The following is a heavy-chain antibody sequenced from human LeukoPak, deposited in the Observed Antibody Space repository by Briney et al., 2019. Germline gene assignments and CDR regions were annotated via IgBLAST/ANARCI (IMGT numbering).Heavy chain of an antibody. V-gene: IGHV1-24*01. Sequence: GASVKVSCKVSGYTLTELSMHWVRQAPGKGLEWMGGFDPEDGETIYAQKFQGRVTMTEDTSTDTAYMELSSLRSEDTAVYYCATAAGYSYGNWFDPWGQGTLATVSS. CDR1: GYTLTELS. D-gene: IGHD5-18*01. CDR3: ATAAGYSYGNWFDP. J-gene: IGHJ5*02. CDR2: FDPEDGET.